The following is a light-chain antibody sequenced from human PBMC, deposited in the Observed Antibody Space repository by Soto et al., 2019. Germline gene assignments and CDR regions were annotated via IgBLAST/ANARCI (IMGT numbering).Light chain of an antibody. J-gene: IGKJ1*01. Sequence: EIVLTQSPDTLSLSPGERATISCRASQSVPNNYLAWYLQKPGQAPKVLIYAAYNRATGIPDRLSGSGSGTDFTLTIRRLEPEDFAVFYCQQYGGGPWTFGQGTKVDIK. CDR1: QSVPNNY. CDR2: AAY. V-gene: IGKV3-20*01. CDR3: QQYGGGPWT.